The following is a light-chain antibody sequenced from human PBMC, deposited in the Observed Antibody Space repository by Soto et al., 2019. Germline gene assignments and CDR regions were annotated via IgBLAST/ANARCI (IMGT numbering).Light chain of an antibody. Sequence: DIQMTQSPSSLSASVGDRVTITCRASQSISTYLNWYFQRPGKAPKFLIFGATSLESGVPSRFSASGSGTEFTLTISSLQPEDFGTFYCQQSYRAPYTFGQGTKLEI. CDR2: GAT. J-gene: IGKJ2*01. CDR1: QSISTY. V-gene: IGKV1-39*01. CDR3: QQSYRAPYT.